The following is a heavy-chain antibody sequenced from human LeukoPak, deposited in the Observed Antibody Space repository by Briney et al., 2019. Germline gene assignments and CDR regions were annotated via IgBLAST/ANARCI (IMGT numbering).Heavy chain of an antibody. CDR1: GYTFTSYG. D-gene: IGHD3-22*01. J-gene: IGHJ4*02. CDR3: ARDPRDSSGPYFDY. V-gene: IGHV1-18*01. CDR2: ISAYNGNT. Sequence: GASVKVSRKASGYTFTSYGISWVRQAPGQGLEWMGWISAYNGNTNYAQKLQGRVTMTTDTSTSTAYMELRSLRSDDTAVYYCARDPRDSSGPYFDYWGQGTLVTVSS.